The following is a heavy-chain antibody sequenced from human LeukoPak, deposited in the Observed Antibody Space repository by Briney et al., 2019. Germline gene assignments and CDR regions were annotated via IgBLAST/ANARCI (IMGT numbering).Heavy chain of an antibody. Sequence: ASVKVSCKASGYTFTDYYMHWVRQAPGQGLEWMGWINPSSGGTNYAQKFQGRVTMTRDTSISTAYMELSRLRSDDTAVYYCATGYCSTTSCYTFDFWGQGTLVTVSS. J-gene: IGHJ4*02. CDR1: GYTFTDYY. CDR2: INPSSGGT. CDR3: ATGYCSTTSCYTFDF. D-gene: IGHD2-2*02. V-gene: IGHV1-2*02.